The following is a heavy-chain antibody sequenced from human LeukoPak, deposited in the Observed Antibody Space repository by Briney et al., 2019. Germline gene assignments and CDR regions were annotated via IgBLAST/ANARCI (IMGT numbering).Heavy chain of an antibody. J-gene: IGHJ4*03. V-gene: IGHV1-2*02. CDR1: GYTFTVHY. D-gene: IGHD5-18*01. CDR3: ARDHGYGPDY. CDR2: IKPDSGAT. Sequence: ASVKVSCKASGYTFTVHYMHWLRQAPGQGLEWMGWIKPDSGATNFAQNFQGRVTMTSDTSINTAYMELSSLTSDDTAMYYCARDHGYGPDYWGQGTTVTVSS.